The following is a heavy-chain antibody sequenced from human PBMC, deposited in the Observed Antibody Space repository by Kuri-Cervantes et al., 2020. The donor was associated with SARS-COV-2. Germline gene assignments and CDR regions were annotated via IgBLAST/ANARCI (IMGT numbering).Heavy chain of an antibody. CDR1: GYSISSGYY. D-gene: IGHD5-24*01. CDR3: AGQQLAFDY. Sequence: GSLRLSCTVSGYSISSGYYWGWIRQPPGKGLEWIGSIYHSGSTYYNPSLKSRVTISVDTSKNQFSLKLSSVTAADTAVYYCAGQQLAFDYWGQGTLVTVSS. J-gene: IGHJ4*02. CDR2: IYHSGST. V-gene: IGHV4-38-2*02.